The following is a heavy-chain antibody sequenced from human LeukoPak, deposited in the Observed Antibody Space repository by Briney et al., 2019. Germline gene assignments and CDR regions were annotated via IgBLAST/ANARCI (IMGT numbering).Heavy chain of an antibody. J-gene: IGHJ4*02. V-gene: IGHV3-23*01. CDR3: AKPYCSSTSCYVGIFDY. Sequence: PGGSLRLSCAASGFTFSSYAMSWVRQAPGKGQEWVSAISGSGGSTYYADSVKGRFTISRVNSKNTLYLQMNSLRAEDTAVYYCAKPYCSSTSCYVGIFDYWGQGTLVTVSS. D-gene: IGHD2-2*01. CDR1: GFTFSSYA. CDR2: ISGSGGST.